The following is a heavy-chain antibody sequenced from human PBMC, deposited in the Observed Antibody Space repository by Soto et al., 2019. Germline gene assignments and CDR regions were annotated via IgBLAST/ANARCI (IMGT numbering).Heavy chain of an antibody. Sequence: PSETLSLTCAVSGGSISSGGYSWSWIRQPPGKGLEWIGYIYHSGSTYYNPSLKSRVTISVDTSKNQFSLKLSSVTAADTAVYYCARADSSGYETFDYWGQGTLVTVSS. CDR1: GGSISSGGYS. CDR3: ARADSSGYETFDY. J-gene: IGHJ4*02. CDR2: IYHSGST. V-gene: IGHV4-30-2*05. D-gene: IGHD3-22*01.